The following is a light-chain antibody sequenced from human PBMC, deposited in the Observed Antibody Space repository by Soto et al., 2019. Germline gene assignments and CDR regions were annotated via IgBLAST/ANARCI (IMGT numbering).Light chain of an antibody. V-gene: IGLV1-51*01. CDR3: GTWDTSLTAGI. J-gene: IGLJ2*01. CDR2: DSY. Sequence: QSVLTQPPSVSAAPGQKVTISCSGSSSNIGDNYVSWYQQVPGAAPKLLIFDSYQRPSGIPDRFSGSKSGTSARLDITGLQTADEADYYCGTWDTSLTAGIFGGGTKLTVL. CDR1: SSNIGDNY.